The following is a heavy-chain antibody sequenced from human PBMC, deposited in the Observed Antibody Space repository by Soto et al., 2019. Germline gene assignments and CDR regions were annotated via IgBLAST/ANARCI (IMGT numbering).Heavy chain of an antibody. J-gene: IGHJ4*02. D-gene: IGHD3-22*01. CDR2: IYYSGST. CDR3: ARAIGNYYDSSGFFDGEHFDY. Sequence: PSETLSLTCTVSGGSISSGGYYWSWIRQHPGKGLEWIGYIYYSGSTYYNPSLKSRVTISVDTSKNQFSLKLGSVTAADTAVYYCARAIGNYYDSSGFFDGEHFDYWGQGTLVTAPQ. V-gene: IGHV4-31*03. CDR1: GGSISSGGYY.